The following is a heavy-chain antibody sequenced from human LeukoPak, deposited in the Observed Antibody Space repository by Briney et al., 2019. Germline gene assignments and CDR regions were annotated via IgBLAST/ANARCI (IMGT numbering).Heavy chain of an antibody. Sequence: GGSLRLSCAASGFTFSSYGMHWVRQAPGKGLEWVAVISYDGSNKYYADSVKGRFTISRDNSKNTLYLQMNSLRAEDTAVYYCAKDQYGSSGINYYYYGMDVWGQGTTVTVSS. D-gene: IGHD6-13*01. V-gene: IGHV3-30*18. CDR3: AKDQYGSSGINYYYYGMDV. CDR2: ISYDGSNK. CDR1: GFTFSSYG. J-gene: IGHJ6*02.